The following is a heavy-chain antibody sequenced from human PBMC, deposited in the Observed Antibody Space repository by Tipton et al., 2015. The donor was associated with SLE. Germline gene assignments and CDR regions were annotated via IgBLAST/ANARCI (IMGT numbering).Heavy chain of an antibody. CDR2: MNTDGTTT. V-gene: IGHV3-74*01. J-gene: IGHJ6*02. CDR1: GFTFSNYW. D-gene: IGHD1-26*01. Sequence: SLRLSCAASGFTFSNYWMHWVRQAPGKGLVWVSRMNTDGTTTTYADSVKGRFTISRDNAKNSLYLQMNSLRAEDTAVYYCLGAGAVCGQGTTVIVS. CDR3: LGAGAV.